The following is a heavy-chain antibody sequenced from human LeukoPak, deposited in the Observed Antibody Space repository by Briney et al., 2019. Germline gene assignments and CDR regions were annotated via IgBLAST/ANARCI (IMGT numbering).Heavy chain of an antibody. D-gene: IGHD1-26*01. CDR3: ARVAGKYYFDY. J-gene: IGHJ4*02. CDR2: IKQDGSEK. V-gene: IGHV3-7*01. CDR1: GFTFSSYW. Sequence: PGGSLRLSCAASGFTFSSYWMSWLRQAPGKGLEWVANIKQDGSEKYYVDSVKGRFTISRDNAKNSLYLQMNSLRAEDTAVYYCARVAGKYYFDYWGQGTLVTVSS.